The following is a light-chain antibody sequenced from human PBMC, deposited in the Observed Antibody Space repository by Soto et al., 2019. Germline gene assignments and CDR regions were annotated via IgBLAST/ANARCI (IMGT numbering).Light chain of an antibody. CDR2: GAS. CDR1: QSVSGSC. V-gene: IGKV3-20*01. CDR3: QQYGSSPFT. J-gene: IGKJ3*01. Sequence: EIVLTQSPGTLSLSPGERATLSCRASQSVSGSCLAWYQQKPRQAPRLLTYGASSRATGIPDRFSGSGSGKDFTLTISRLEPEDFAVNYFQQYGSSPFTLGPGTKGDI.